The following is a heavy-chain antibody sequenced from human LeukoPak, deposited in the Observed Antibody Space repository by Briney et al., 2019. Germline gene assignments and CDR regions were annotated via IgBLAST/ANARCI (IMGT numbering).Heavy chain of an antibody. CDR2: IYYSGST. J-gene: IGHJ3*02. D-gene: IGHD2-2*01. CDR1: GGSISDYY. CDR3: AGATSRAAFDI. Sequence: SETLSLTCTVSGGSISDYYWSWIRQPPGKGLEWIGYIYYSGSTNYTPSLKSRVTISINTSKNQFSLRLSSVTAADTAVYYCAGATSRAAFDIWGQGTRVTVSS. V-gene: IGHV4-59*01.